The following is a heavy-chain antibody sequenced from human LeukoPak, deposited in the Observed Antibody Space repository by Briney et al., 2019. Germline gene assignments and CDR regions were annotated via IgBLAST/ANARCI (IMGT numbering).Heavy chain of an antibody. J-gene: IGHJ4*02. CDR3: AREYLDLLWFGELLPPAFDH. V-gene: IGHV3-7*03. Sequence: GGSLRLSCAASGFTFSSYWMSWVRQAPGKGLEWVANIKQDGSEKYFVDSVKGGFTISRDNAKNSLYLQMNSLRAEDTAVYYCAREYLDLLWFGELLPPAFDHWGQGTLVTVSS. D-gene: IGHD3-10*01. CDR1: GFTFSSYW. CDR2: IKQDGSEK.